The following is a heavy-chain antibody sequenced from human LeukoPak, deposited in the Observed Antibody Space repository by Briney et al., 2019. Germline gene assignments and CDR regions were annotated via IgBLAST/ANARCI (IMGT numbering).Heavy chain of an antibody. Sequence: GESLKISCTAFGYSFSNYWIAWVRLVPGKGLEWVAIIYPGDSDTRFNPSFQGHVTLSFDKCINTAYLQWSILKASHTAMYYCARPRSDRTGYYPSYFDLWGRGTLLTVSS. V-gene: IGHV5-51*01. CDR2: IYPGDSDT. D-gene: IGHD3-9*01. J-gene: IGHJ2*01. CDR3: ARPRSDRTGYYPSYFDL. CDR1: GYSFSNYW.